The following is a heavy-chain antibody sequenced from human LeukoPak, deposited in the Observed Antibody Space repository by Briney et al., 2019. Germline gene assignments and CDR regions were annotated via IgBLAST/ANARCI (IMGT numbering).Heavy chain of an antibody. Sequence: GGSLRLSCAASGFTFSSYDMSGVRQAPGKGLEWVSDISGSGGSTYYADSVKGRFTIYRDNSKNTLYLQINSLRAEDTAVYYCSKYLDIVLSPFDPWGQGTLVTVSS. CDR1: GFTFSSYD. CDR2: ISGSGGST. CDR3: SKYLDIVLSPFDP. J-gene: IGHJ5*02. D-gene: IGHD2-15*01. V-gene: IGHV3-23*01.